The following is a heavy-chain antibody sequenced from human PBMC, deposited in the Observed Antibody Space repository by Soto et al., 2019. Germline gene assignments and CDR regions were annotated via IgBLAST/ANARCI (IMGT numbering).Heavy chain of an antibody. CDR2: ASGSGDTT. Sequence: VQLLESGGGLEQPGGSLRLSCAVSGFTFSNYGMSWVRQAPGKGLEWVSAASGSGDTTYYADSVKGRFTISRDNSKNTLYVQMNSLRAEDTAIYYCAKDLGYDGSGIEIWGQGTLVTVS. CDR1: GFTFSNYG. V-gene: IGHV3-23*01. CDR3: AKDLGYDGSGIEI. D-gene: IGHD3-10*01. J-gene: IGHJ4*02.